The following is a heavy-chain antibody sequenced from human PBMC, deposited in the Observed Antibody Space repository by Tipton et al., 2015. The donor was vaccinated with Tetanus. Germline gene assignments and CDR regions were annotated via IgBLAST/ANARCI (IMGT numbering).Heavy chain of an antibody. J-gene: IGHJ6*02. CDR3: ARGSYYGSGSPRGGYSYYGMDV. CDR1: GGTFSSYA. V-gene: IGHV1-69*09. CDR2: IIPILGIT. D-gene: IGHD3-10*01. Sequence: QLVQSGAEVKKPGSSVKVSCKASGGTFSSYAISWVRQAPGQGLEWMGRIIPILGITNYAQKFQGRVTITADKSTSTAYMELSSLRSEVTAVYYCARGSYYGSGSPRGGYSYYGMDVWGQGITVTVSS.